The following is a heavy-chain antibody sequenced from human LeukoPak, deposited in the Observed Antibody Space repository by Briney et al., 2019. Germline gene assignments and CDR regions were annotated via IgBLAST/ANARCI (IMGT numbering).Heavy chain of an antibody. CDR2: IQYDDSEK. D-gene: IGHD1-7*01. Sequence: PGGSLRLSCAASGFTFTSSTSGMHWVRQAPGKGLEWVAFIQYDDSEKSYADSVKGRCTTSRDNSKNTVYLQMNSLRVEDTAVYYCAREGGTVEIGEFDDWGQGTLVTVSS. CDR1: GFTFTSSTSG. V-gene: IGHV3-30*02. J-gene: IGHJ4*02. CDR3: AREGGTVEIGEFDD.